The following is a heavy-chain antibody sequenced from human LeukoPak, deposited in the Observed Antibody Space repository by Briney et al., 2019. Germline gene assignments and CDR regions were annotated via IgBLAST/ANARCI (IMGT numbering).Heavy chain of an antibody. Sequence: GESLKISCKGSGYRFTSYWIGWVRQMPGKGLEWMGRIDPSDSYTNYSPSFQGHVTISTDKSISTAYLQWSSLKASDTAMYYCARQSSSWSHDAFDIWGQGTMVTVSS. J-gene: IGHJ3*02. CDR3: ARQSSSWSHDAFDI. CDR2: IDPSDSYT. D-gene: IGHD6-13*01. V-gene: IGHV5-10-1*01. CDR1: GYRFTSYW.